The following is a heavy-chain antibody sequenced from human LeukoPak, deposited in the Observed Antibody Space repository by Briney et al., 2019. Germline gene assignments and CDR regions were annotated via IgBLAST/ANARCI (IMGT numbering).Heavy chain of an antibody. D-gene: IGHD4-23*01. Sequence: GGSLRLSCAASGFTVSSNYMSWVRQAPGKGLEWVSVIYSGGSTYYADSVKGRFTISRDNSKNTLYLQMNSLRAEDTAVYYWARNDYGGNNGGSYRPRGQDYWGQGTLVTVSS. V-gene: IGHV3-66*02. CDR2: IYSGGST. CDR3: ARNDYGGNNGGSYRPRGQDY. CDR1: GFTVSSNY. J-gene: IGHJ4*02.